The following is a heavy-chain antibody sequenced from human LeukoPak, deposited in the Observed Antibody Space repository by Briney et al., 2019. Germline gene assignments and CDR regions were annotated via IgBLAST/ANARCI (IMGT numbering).Heavy chain of an antibody. Sequence: PSETLSLTCTVSGGSISSSTYYWGWIRQPPGKGLEWLGTIYYSGDTYYNPSLKSRVTIFVDTSKNHFSLKLNSVTASDTAFYYCARAYCSSGSCYAARKYFDSWGQGTLVTVSS. CDR1: GGSISSSTYY. CDR2: IYYSGDT. D-gene: IGHD2-15*01. CDR3: ARAYCSSGSCYAARKYFDS. J-gene: IGHJ4*02. V-gene: IGHV4-39*02.